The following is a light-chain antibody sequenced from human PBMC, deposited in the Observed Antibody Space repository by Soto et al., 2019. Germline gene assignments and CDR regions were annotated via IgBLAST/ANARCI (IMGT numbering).Light chain of an antibody. J-gene: IGKJ5*01. V-gene: IGKV3-20*01. CDR1: QSVSSSY. CDR3: QRYGSSPLVT. CDR2: GAS. Sequence: EIVLTQSPGTLSLSPGERATLSCRASQSVSSSYLAWYQQKPGQAPRLLIYGASSRAPGIPDRFSGSGSGTDFTLTISRLEPEDFAVYYCQRYGSSPLVTFGQGTRVEIK.